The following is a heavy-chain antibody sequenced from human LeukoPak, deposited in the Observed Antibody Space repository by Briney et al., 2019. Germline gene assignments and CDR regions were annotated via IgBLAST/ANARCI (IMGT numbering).Heavy chain of an antibody. CDR3: ARMPRRIAAPPHFDY. Sequence: SETLSLTCTVSGGSISSGGYYWSWIRQHPGKGLEWIGYIYYSGSTYYNPSLKSRVTISVDTSKNQFSLKLSSVTAADTAVYYCARMPRRIAAPPHFDYWGQGTLVTVSS. D-gene: IGHD6-13*01. CDR2: IYYSGST. J-gene: IGHJ4*02. V-gene: IGHV4-31*03. CDR1: GGSISSGGYY.